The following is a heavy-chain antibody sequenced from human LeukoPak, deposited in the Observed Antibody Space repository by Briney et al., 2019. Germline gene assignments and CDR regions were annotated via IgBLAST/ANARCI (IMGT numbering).Heavy chain of an antibody. V-gene: IGHV4-59*01. J-gene: IGHJ4*02. CDR2: IYYSGST. CDR3: ARVEGSEMATIKD. Sequence: PSETLSLTCSVSGGSISSYYWSGIRQPPGKGLEWIGYIYYSGSTNYNPSLKSRVTTSVDTSKNQFSLKLSSVTAADTAVYYCARVEGSEMATIKDWGQGTLVTVSS. D-gene: IGHD5-24*01. CDR1: GGSISSYY.